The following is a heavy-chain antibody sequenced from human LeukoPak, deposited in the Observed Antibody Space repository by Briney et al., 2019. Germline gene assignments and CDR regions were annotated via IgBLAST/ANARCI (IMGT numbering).Heavy chain of an antibody. V-gene: IGHV4-39*06. CDR1: AGSISGTPYF. J-gene: IGHJ6*03. CDR2: IHYTGTV. Sequence: SETLSLTCTVSAGSISGTPYFCGWFRQPPGKGPEWIGNIHYTGTVYYSASFQSRVTISVDTSKNQFPLKLYSLTAADTAVYFCAKVTRYDDSRTYGYMDVWGKGTTVTVSS. CDR3: AKVTRYDDSRTYGYMDV. D-gene: IGHD4-17*01.